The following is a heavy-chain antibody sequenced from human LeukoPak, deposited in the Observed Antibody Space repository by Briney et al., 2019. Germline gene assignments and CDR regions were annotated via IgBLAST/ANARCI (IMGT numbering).Heavy chain of an antibody. Sequence: VSVKVSCKASGYTFTRYRMNWVRQAPGLGLEWMGWINTNTGNPTYVQGFTGRFVFSVDTSVSTAYLHISSLKAEDTAVYYCARGIAEPDYWGQGTLVTVSS. V-gene: IGHV7-4-1*02. CDR1: GYTFTRYR. CDR2: INTNTGNP. J-gene: IGHJ4*02. CDR3: ARGIAEPDY. D-gene: IGHD6-13*01.